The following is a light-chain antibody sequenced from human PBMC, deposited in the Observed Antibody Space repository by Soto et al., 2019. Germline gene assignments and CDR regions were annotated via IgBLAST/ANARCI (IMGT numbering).Light chain of an antibody. CDR1: SSNIGAGYD. CDR3: QSYDSSLSGAV. J-gene: IGLJ2*01. CDR2: GNN. V-gene: IGLV1-40*01. Sequence: QSVLTQPPSVSGAPGQRVTLSCTGSSSNIGAGYDVHWYQHLPGTAPKLLIYGNNNRPSGVPDRFSGSKSGTSASLAITGLQAEDEADYYCQSYDSSLSGAVFGGGTKVTVL.